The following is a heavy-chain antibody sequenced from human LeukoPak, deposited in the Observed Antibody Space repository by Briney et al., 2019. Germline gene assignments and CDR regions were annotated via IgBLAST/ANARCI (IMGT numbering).Heavy chain of an antibody. J-gene: IGHJ3*02. CDR1: GFTVSSNY. Sequence: PGGSLRLSCAASGFTVSSNYMSWVRQAPGKGLEWVSVIYSGGSTYYADSVKGRFTISRDNSKNTLYLQMNSLRAEDTAVYYCAIIAAAFISDDAFDIWGQGTMVTVSS. D-gene: IGHD6-13*01. CDR2: IYSGGST. V-gene: IGHV3-66*01. CDR3: AIIAAAFISDDAFDI.